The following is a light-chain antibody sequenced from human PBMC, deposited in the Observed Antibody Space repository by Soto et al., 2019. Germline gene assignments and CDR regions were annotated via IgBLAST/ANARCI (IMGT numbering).Light chain of an antibody. CDR3: QQYNGFSPFT. CDR2: DAS. CDR1: QSVSSY. J-gene: IGKJ3*01. V-gene: IGKV3-11*01. Sequence: EIVLTQSPATLSLSPGERATLSCRASQSVSSYLAWYQQKPGQAPRLLIYDASNRATGIPARFSGSGSGTDFTLTISSLEPEDFAVYYCQQYNGFSPFTFGPGTKVDIK.